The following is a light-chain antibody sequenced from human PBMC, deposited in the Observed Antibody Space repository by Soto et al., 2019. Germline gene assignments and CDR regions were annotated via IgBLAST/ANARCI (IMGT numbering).Light chain of an antibody. CDR3: AKWDDSLRVYV. J-gene: IGLJ1*01. CDR1: NSRSGSNY. V-gene: IGLV1-47*01. CDR2: RND. Sequence: QSVLPQPPSASGTPGQRVTISCSTTNSRSGSNYVYWYQQLTGADPKLLIYRNDQRPSGVPDRFSASKSGTSASLAISGLRSEDEADYYCAKWDDSLRVYVFGSGTKLTVL.